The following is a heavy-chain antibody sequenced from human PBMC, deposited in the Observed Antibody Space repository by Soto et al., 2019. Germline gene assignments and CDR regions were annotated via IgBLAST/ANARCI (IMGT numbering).Heavy chain of an antibody. Sequence: PGGSLRLSWATSGFTFSTYWMHWVRQAPGKGLVWVSRINGDGSDTTYADSVKGRFTVSRDDAKNTLYLQMNTLRAEDTAVYYCARDYEGDWFDPWGQGTLVTVSS. J-gene: IGHJ5*02. CDR1: GFTFSTYW. D-gene: IGHD3-3*01. CDR3: ARDYEGDWFDP. CDR2: INGDGSDT. V-gene: IGHV3-74*01.